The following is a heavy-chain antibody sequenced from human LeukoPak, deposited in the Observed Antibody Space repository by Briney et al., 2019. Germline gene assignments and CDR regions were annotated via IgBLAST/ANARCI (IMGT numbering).Heavy chain of an antibody. CDR1: GGSISSGDYC. J-gene: IGHJ6*02. D-gene: IGHD2-21*01. V-gene: IGHV4-30-4*08. CDR3: ARDTDDWGRGSYYGMDV. CDR2: IYYGGST. Sequence: PSETLSLTCTVSGGSISSGDYCWSWIRQPPGKGLEWVGYIYYGGSTYYNSCLKSRVTISVDTAKHQFSLTLSSATAADTAVYYCARDTDDWGRGSYYGMDVWGQGTTVTVSS.